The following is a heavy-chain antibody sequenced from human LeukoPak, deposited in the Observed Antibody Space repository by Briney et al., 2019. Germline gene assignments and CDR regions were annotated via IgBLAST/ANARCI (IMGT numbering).Heavy chain of an antibody. Sequence: WETLSLTRTVSGGSISSYYWSWIRQSPGKGLEWIGYIYYSGNTKYSPSLKSRVTISVDTSKNQFSLKLSSVTAADTAVYYCARLDDHTVGAFDIWGQGTMVTVSS. CDR2: IYYSGNT. CDR3: ARLDDHTVGAFDI. V-gene: IGHV4-59*01. J-gene: IGHJ3*02. CDR1: GGSISSYY. D-gene: IGHD2-2*02.